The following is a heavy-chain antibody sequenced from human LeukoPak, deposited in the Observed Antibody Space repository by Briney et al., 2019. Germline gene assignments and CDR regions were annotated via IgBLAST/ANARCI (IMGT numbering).Heavy chain of an antibody. CDR2: IIPIFGTA. D-gene: IGHD3-3*01. J-gene: IGHJ4*02. Sequence: SVKVSCKASGGTFSSYAISWVRQAPGQGLEWMGGIIPIFGTANYAQKFQGRVTITTDESTSTAYMELSGLRSEDTAVYYCARGGIFGVVSHFDYWGQGTLVTVSS. V-gene: IGHV1-69*05. CDR3: ARGGIFGVVSHFDY. CDR1: GGTFSSYA.